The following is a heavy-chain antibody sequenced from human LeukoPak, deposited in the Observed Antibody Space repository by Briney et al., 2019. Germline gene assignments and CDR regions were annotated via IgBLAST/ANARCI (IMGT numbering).Heavy chain of an antibody. CDR3: ARTSRDGYNWYFDY. CDR1: GFTFSDYY. J-gene: IGHJ4*02. D-gene: IGHD5-24*01. CDR2: ISSSGSTI. V-gene: IGHV3-11*01. Sequence: PGGSLRLSCAASGFTFSDYYMSWIRQAPGKGLKWVSYISSSGSTIYYADSVKGRFTISRDNAKNSLYLQMNSLRAEDTAVYYCARTSRDGYNWYFDYWGQGTLVTVSS.